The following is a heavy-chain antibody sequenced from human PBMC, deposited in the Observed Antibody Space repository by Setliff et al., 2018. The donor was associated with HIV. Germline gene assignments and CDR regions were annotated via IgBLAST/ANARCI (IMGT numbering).Heavy chain of an antibody. V-gene: IGHV4-30-4*08. CDR3: ARDFGGYCSSMSCPGLFDP. Sequence: SETLSLTCTVSGYSISSGGFYWSWIRQPPGKGLEWIGYIYYTGSTYYNPSLKSRVTISVDTSKNQFSLKLSSVTAADTAVYYCARDFGGYCSSMSCPGLFDPWGQGTLVTVSS. D-gene: IGHD2-2*01. CDR1: GYSISSGGFY. J-gene: IGHJ5*02. CDR2: IYYTGST.